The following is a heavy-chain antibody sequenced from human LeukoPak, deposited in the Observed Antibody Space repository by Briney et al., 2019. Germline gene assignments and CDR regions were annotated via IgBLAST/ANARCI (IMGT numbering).Heavy chain of an antibody. V-gene: IGHV1-2*02. Sequence: ASVKVSCKASGYTFTGYYMHWVRQAPGQGLEWMGWINPNSGGTNYAQKFQGRVTMTRDTSTSTAYMELSRLRSDDTAVYYCAREPRWEELGYCSGGSCKNGNYFDYWGQGTLVTVSS. D-gene: IGHD2-15*01. CDR2: INPNSGGT. CDR3: AREPRWEELGYCSGGSCKNGNYFDY. CDR1: GYTFTGYY. J-gene: IGHJ4*02.